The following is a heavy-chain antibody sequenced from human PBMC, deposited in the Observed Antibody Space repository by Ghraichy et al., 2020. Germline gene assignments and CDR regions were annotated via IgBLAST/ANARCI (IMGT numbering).Heavy chain of an antibody. J-gene: IGHJ6*02. CDR3: ARDGGNCSDSNCYPYYYYGMDV. CDR2: ISWNSGNI. D-gene: IGHD2-15*01. Sequence: SLRLSCAASGLTFGDYGMHWVRQAPGKGLEWVSGISWNSGNIDYADSVQGRFTISRDDAKSSLYLQMNSLRPEDTALYYCARDGGNCSDSNCYPYYYYGMDVWGRGTTVAVSS. CDR1: GLTFGDYG. V-gene: IGHV3-9*01.